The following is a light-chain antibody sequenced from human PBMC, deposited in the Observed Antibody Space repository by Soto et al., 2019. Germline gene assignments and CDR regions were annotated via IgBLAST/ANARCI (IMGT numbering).Light chain of an antibody. CDR2: DAS. V-gene: IGKV3-11*01. J-gene: IGKJ4*01. CDR1: QSVSNNY. Sequence: IVLTQSPGTLSLSPWERATLSCRASQSVSNNYLAWYQQKPGQAPRLLIYDASNRATGTPARFSGSGSGTDFTLTISSLEAEDFALYYCQQRSKWPVTFGGGTKVDIK. CDR3: QQRSKWPVT.